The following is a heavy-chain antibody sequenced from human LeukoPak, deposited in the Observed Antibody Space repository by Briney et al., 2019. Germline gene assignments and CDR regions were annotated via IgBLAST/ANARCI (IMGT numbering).Heavy chain of an antibody. V-gene: IGHV3-21*01. CDR2: IDPSSTYI. CDR3: AREGFVVVPAAHPYFDY. D-gene: IGHD2-2*01. Sequence: PGGSLRLSCAASGFTFRSYSMNWVRQAPGKGLEWVSAIDPSSTYIYYADSVKGRFTISRDNSKNTLCLQMNSLRAEDTAVYYCAREGFVVVPAAHPYFDYWGQGTLVTVSS. J-gene: IGHJ4*02. CDR1: GFTFRSYS.